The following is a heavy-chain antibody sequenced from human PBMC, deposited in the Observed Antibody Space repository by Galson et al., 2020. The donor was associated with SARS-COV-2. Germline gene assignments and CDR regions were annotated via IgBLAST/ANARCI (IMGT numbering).Heavy chain of an antibody. CDR1: GFTVSSNY. J-gene: IGHJ6*02. CDR3: ARDLFVEWDYYYYGMDV. Sequence: GESLQISCAASGFTVSSNYMSWVRQAPGKGLEWVSVIYSGGSTYYADSVKGRFTISRDNSKNTLYLQMNSLRAEDTAVYYCARDLFVEWDYYYYGMDVRGQGTTVTVSS. D-gene: IGHD1-26*01. CDR2: IYSGGST. V-gene: IGHV3-66*01.